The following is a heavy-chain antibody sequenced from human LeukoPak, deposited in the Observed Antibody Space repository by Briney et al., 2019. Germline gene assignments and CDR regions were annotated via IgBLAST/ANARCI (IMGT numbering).Heavy chain of an antibody. V-gene: IGHV4-39*07. Sequence: PSETLSLTCTVSGGSISSSSYYWGWIRQPPGKGLEWIGSIYYSGSTYYNPSLKSRVTISVGTSKNQFSLKLSSVTAADTAVYYCARLREYAFDPWGQGTLVTVSS. CDR3: ARLREYAFDP. D-gene: IGHD2-8*01. J-gene: IGHJ5*02. CDR1: GGSISSSSYY. CDR2: IYYSGST.